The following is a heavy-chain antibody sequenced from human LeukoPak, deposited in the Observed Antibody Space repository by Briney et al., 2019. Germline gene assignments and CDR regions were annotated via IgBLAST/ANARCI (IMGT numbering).Heavy chain of an antibody. CDR3: ARDRATTVTKSFAFDI. Sequence: SVKVSCKASGGTFSSYAISWVRQAPGQGLEWMGGIIPIFGTANYAQKFQGRVTITADESTSTAYMELSSLRSEDTAVYYCARDRATTVTKSFAFDIWGQGTVVTVSS. CDR2: IIPIFGTA. CDR1: GGTFSSYA. V-gene: IGHV1-69*01. D-gene: IGHD4-17*01. J-gene: IGHJ3*02.